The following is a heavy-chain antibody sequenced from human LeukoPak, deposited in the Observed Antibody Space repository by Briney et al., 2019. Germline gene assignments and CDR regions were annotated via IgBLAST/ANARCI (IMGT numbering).Heavy chain of an antibody. J-gene: IGHJ6*03. D-gene: IGHD3-16*01. CDR3: ARETSQKGAHYMDV. CDR1: GGSISSYY. Sequence: SETLSLTCTVSGGSISSYYRSWIRQPPGKGLEWLGYIYYSGSTSYKPSLKSRVTISVDTSKNQFSLKLRSVTAADTAVYYCARETSQKGAHYMDVWGKGTTVTISS. CDR2: IYYSGST. V-gene: IGHV4-59*01.